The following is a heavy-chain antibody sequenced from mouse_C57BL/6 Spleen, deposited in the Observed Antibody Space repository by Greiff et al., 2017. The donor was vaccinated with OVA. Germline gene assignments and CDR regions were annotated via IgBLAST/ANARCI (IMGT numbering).Heavy chain of an antibody. J-gene: IGHJ4*01. D-gene: IGHD1-1*01. CDR1: GFTFSDYY. CDR2: ISNGGGST. V-gene: IGHV5-12*01. CDR3: ARVYGSSYAMDY. Sequence: EVQVVESGGGLVQPGGSLKLSCAASGFTFSDYYMYWVRQTPEKRLEWVAYISNGGGSTYYPDTVKGRFTISRDNAKNTLYLQMSRLKSEDTAMYYCARVYGSSYAMDYWGQGTSVTVSS.